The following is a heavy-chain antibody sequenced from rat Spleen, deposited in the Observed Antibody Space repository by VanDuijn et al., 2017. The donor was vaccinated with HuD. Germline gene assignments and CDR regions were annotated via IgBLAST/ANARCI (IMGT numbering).Heavy chain of an antibody. CDR2: ITNFAGRT. V-gene: IGHV5-31*01. D-gene: IGHD1-12*03. Sequence: EVQLVESGGGLVQPGRSLKLSCVASGFTFNNYWMTWIRQAPGKGLEWVASITNFAGRTHYPDSVKGRFTISRDIAKSTLFLQMNSLRSEETATYYCTRDGDDGYYLVFDYWGQGVMVTVSS. J-gene: IGHJ2*01. CDR1: GFTFNNYW. CDR3: TRDGDDGYYLVFDY.